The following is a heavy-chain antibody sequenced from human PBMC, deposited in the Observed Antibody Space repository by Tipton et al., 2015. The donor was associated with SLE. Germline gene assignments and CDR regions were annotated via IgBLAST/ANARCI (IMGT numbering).Heavy chain of an antibody. J-gene: IGHJ5*01. CDR3: VKDISYGDVSKWFDS. CDR2: ITDSGGAT. Sequence: GSLRLSCAASGFIFSNYGMSWVRQAPGKGLEWVSTITDSGGATYYAGSVKGRFSISRDNSKNTVYLQMNSLRAEDTALYYCVKDISYGDVSKWFDSWGQGTLVTVSS. V-gene: IGHV3-23*01. CDR1: GFIFSNYG. D-gene: IGHD2-8*02.